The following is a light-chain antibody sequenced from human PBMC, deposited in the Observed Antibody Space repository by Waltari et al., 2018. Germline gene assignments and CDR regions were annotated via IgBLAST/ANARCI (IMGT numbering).Light chain of an antibody. CDR2: GAS. CDR1: QSVGSN. J-gene: IGKJ1*01. Sequence: TQSPATLSVSPGEGATLSCRASQSVGSNLAWYQQKPGQVPRLLIYGASTRATGIPATFSGSVSGTEFTLTISSLQSEDFAVYYCQQYDKWPLTFGQGTQVEIK. V-gene: IGKV3-15*01. CDR3: QQYDKWPLT.